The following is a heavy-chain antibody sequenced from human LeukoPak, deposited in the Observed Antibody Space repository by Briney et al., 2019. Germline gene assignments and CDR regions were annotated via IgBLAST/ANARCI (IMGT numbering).Heavy chain of an antibody. Sequence: GESLKISCKGSGYSFTDYWIAWVRQMPGKGLELMGIIYPDDSDTRYSPSFQGQVTISADESINTAYLQWSGLKASDTAIYYCAGRDGYNYVDYWGQGTLVTVSS. J-gene: IGHJ4*02. CDR1: GYSFTDYW. CDR2: IYPDDSDT. CDR3: AGRDGYNYVDY. V-gene: IGHV5-51*01. D-gene: IGHD5-24*01.